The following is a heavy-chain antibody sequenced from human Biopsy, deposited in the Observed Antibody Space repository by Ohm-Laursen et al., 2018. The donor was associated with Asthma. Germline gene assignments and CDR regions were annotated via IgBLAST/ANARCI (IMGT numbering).Heavy chain of an antibody. J-gene: IGHJ4*02. D-gene: IGHD6-13*01. CDR3: SRDTLGYYFDI. CDR2: ITFDGSTQ. V-gene: IGHV3-30-3*01. CDR1: GTHFGSYN. Sequence: SLRLSCAASGTHFGSYNMHWARQAPGKGLEWVAVITFDGSTQHYGDSVKGRFTISRDNSKNMLFLQMNSLRAEDTAVYYCSRDTLGYYFDIWGQGTQVTVPS.